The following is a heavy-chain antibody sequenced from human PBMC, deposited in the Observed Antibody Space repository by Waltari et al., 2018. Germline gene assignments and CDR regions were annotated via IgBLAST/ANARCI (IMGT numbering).Heavy chain of an antibody. J-gene: IGHJ4*02. V-gene: IGHV4-39*07. CDR1: GGSISSSSYY. Sequence: QLQLQESGPGLVKPSETLSLTCTVSGGSISSSSYYWGWIRQPPGKGLEWIGSIYYSGSTYHNPSLKSRVTISVDTSKNQFSLKLSSVTAADTAVYYCARDDYGDSSGGYWGQGTLVTVSS. D-gene: IGHD4-17*01. CDR3: ARDDYGDSSGGY. CDR2: IYYSGST.